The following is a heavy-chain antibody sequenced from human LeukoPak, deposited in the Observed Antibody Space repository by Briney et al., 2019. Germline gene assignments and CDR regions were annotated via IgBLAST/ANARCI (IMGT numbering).Heavy chain of an antibody. Sequence: GGSLRLSCAASGFTFSTYIMNWVRQTPGKGLEWVSSIGTSTSYIYYADSVKGRFTISRDNAKNSLYLEMNSLRADDTAVYYCARRAGAYSHPYDYWGQGTLVTVSS. CDR2: IGTSTSYI. CDR3: ARRAGAYSHPYDY. J-gene: IGHJ4*02. V-gene: IGHV3-21*04. D-gene: IGHD4/OR15-4a*01. CDR1: GFTFSTYI.